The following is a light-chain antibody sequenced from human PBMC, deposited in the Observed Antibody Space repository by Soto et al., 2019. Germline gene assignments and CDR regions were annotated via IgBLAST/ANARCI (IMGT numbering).Light chain of an antibody. CDR3: QHLDTLPRLT. J-gene: IGKJ4*01. V-gene: IGKV1-33*01. CDR1: QDISNN. CDR2: DAF. Sequence: DIQMTQSPSSLSASVGDRVTITCQASQDISNNLNWYQQKPGKAPKLLIYDAFILETGVPSRFSGSGSGTEFTFSISRLQPEDIATYYCQHLDTLPRLTFGGGTRVDLK.